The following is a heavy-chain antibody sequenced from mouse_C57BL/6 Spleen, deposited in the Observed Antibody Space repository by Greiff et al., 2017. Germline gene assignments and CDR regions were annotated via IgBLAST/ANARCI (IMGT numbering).Heavy chain of an antibody. CDR2: ISSGSSTI. D-gene: IGHD1-3*01. V-gene: IGHV5-17*01. J-gene: IGHJ1*03. Sequence: EVMLVESGGGLVKPGGSLKLSCAASGFTFSDYGMHWVRQAPEKGLEWVAYISSGSSTIYYADTVKGRFTISRDNAKNTLFLQMTSLRSEDTAMYYCARDLKGYFDVWGTGTTVTVSS. CDR3: ARDLKGYFDV. CDR1: GFTFSDYG.